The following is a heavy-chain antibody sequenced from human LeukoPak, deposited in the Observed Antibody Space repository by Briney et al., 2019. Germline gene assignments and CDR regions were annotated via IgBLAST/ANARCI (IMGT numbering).Heavy chain of an antibody. V-gene: IGHV3-23*01. CDR1: GFTFSSYG. D-gene: IGHD5-12*01. Sequence: PGGSLRLSCAASGFTFSSYGMSWVRQAPGKGLEWVSAISGSGGSTYYADSVKGRFTISRDNSKNTLYLQMNSLRAEDTAVYYCAKTAVATILTTWFDPWGQGTLVTVSS. CDR2: ISGSGGST. CDR3: AKTAVATILTTWFDP. J-gene: IGHJ5*02.